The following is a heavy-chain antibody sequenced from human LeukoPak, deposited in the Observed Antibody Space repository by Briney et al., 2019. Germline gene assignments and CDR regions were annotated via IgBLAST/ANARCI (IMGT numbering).Heavy chain of an antibody. CDR1: GGSISSWTYY. CDR3: AYGSNSAADH. CDR2: IYYGGTN. D-gene: IGHD4-23*01. V-gene: IGHV4-39*01. Sequence: SETLSLTCTVSGGSISSWTYYWGWIRQPPGKGLEWIGTIYYGGTNYYNPSLKSRVAISVDTSKNQFSLNLNSVTAADTAVYYCAYGSNSAADHWGQGTLVTVSS. J-gene: IGHJ4*02.